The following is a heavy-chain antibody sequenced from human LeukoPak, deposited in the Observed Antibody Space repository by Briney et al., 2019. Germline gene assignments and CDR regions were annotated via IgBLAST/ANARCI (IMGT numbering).Heavy chain of an antibody. D-gene: IGHD2-2*01. CDR3: ATDHCTRTDCYEDYYHGMDV. CDR2: VNPNNGVT. CDR1: EDTFTGYY. J-gene: IGHJ6*02. V-gene: IGHV1-2*02. Sequence: ASVRVSCKASEDTFTGYYIHCVRQAPGQGLEWMGWVNPNNGVTEYAQEFQGRVTMTRDTSLSTAYMELSRLRSDDTAVYYCATDHCTRTDCYEDYYHGMDVWGQGTTVTVSS.